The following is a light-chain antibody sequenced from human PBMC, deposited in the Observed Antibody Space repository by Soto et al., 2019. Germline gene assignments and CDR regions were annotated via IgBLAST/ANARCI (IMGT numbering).Light chain of an antibody. Sequence: FQMPQSPATLSASVGDRVTITCRASHSISSYLTWYQQKPGKAPKLLIYKASNLESGVPSRFSGSGSGTEFTLTISSLQPDDFAAYYCQQYNSFPWTLGQGTKVDIK. CDR1: HSISSY. CDR2: KAS. V-gene: IGKV1-5*03. CDR3: QQYNSFPWT. J-gene: IGKJ1*01.